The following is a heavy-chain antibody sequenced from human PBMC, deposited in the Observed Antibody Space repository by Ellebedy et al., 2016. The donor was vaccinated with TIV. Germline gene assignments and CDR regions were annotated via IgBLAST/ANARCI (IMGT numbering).Heavy chain of an antibody. CDR3: ARQRITMVRGVYGSYYYYYGMDV. CDR1: GGTFSSYA. CDR2: IIPIFGTA. V-gene: IGHV1-69*13. D-gene: IGHD3-10*01. J-gene: IGHJ6*02. Sequence: ASVKVSCKASGGTFSSYAISWVRQAPGQGLEWMGGIIPIFGTANYAQKFQGRVTITADESTSTAYMELSSLRSEDTAVYYCARQRITMVRGVYGSYYYYYGMDVWGQGTTVTVSS.